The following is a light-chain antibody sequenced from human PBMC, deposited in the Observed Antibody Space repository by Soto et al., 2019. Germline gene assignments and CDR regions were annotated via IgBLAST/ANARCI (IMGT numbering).Light chain of an antibody. CDR3: SSYASSNVV. CDR1: SSDVGRYNY. Sequence: QSALTQPPSASGSLGQSVTISCTGTSSDVGRYNYVSWYQQHPGKAPKFMIYEVNKRPSGVPDRFSGSKSGNTASLTVSGLQAEDEADYYCSSYASSNVVFGGGTKLTVL. J-gene: IGLJ2*01. V-gene: IGLV2-8*01. CDR2: EVN.